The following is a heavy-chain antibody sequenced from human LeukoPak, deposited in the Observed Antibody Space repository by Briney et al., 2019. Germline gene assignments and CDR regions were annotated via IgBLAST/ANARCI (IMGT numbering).Heavy chain of an antibody. V-gene: IGHV1-2*02. Sequence: ASVKVSCKASGYTFIDYYMHWVRQAPGQGLEWVGWMNPNTGGTNYAQKNQGRVTMTSDTSISTAYMELSRLRSDDTAVYYCARVKRGYSYGEFDYWGQGTLVTVSS. CDR2: MNPNTGGT. D-gene: IGHD5-18*01. CDR3: ARVKRGYSYGEFDY. J-gene: IGHJ4*02. CDR1: GYTFIDYY.